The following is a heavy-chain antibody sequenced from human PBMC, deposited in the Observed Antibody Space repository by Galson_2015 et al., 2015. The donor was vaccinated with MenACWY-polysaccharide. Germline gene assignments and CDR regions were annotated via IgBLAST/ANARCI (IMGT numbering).Heavy chain of an antibody. V-gene: IGHV3-23*01. CDR2: IGGSGSNT. Sequence: SLRLSCAAFGFTFSNYAMSWVRQAPGKGLEWVSTIGGSGSNTLYADSVKGRFTISRDNSKNTLPLQMNSLRAEETAVYYCARVRYSTGKYQFDYWGQGTLVAVSS. J-gene: IGHJ4*02. CDR1: GFTFSNYA. D-gene: IGHD2-2*01. CDR3: ARVRYSTGKYQFDY.